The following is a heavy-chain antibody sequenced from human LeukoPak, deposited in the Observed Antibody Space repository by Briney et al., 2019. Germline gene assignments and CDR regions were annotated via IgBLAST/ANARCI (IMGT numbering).Heavy chain of an antibody. V-gene: IGHV4-59*08. J-gene: IGHJ4*02. CDR3: ARLTYYYDSSGYYYFDY. D-gene: IGHD3-22*01. Sequence: SETLSLTCTVSGGSISSYYWSWIRQPPGKGLEWIGYIYYSGSTNYNPSLKGRVTISVDTSKNQFSLKLSSVTAADTAVYYCARLTYYYDSSGYYYFDYWGQGTLVTVSS. CDR2: IYYSGST. CDR1: GGSISSYY.